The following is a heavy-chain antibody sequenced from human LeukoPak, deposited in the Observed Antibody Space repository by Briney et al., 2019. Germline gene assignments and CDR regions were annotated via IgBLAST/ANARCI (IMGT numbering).Heavy chain of an antibody. D-gene: IGHD6-13*01. CDR2: ISYDGSNK. Sequence: GGSLRLSCAASGFTFSSYAMHWVRQAPGKGLEWVAVISYDGSNKYYADSVKGRFTISRDNAKNTLYLQMNGLRAEDTAVYYCARGLGGYTSSQAYWGQGTLVTVSS. CDR3: ARGLGGYTSSQAY. V-gene: IGHV3-30*04. J-gene: IGHJ4*02. CDR1: GFTFSSYA.